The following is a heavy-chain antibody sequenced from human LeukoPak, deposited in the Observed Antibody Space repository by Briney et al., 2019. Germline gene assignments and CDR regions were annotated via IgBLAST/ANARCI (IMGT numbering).Heavy chain of an antibody. CDR3: AKVQGTYYGILTGYGVDV. CDR2: ISYDGSNK. V-gene: IGHV3-30*18. Sequence: PGGSLRLSCAASGFTFRSYGMHWVRQAPGKGLEWVAVISYDGSNKYCADSVKGRFTVSRDNSKNTLYLQMNSLRAEDTAVYYCAKVQGTYYGILTGYGVDVWGQGTTVTVSS. J-gene: IGHJ6*02. CDR1: GFTFRSYG. D-gene: IGHD3-9*01.